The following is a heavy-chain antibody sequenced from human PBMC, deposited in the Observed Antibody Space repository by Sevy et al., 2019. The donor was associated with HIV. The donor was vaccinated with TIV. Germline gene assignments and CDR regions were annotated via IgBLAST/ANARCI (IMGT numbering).Heavy chain of an antibody. Sequence: GGSLRLPCAASGFTFSSYSMNWVRQAPGKGLEWVSSISSSSSYIYYADSVKGRFTISRDNPKNSLYLQMNSLRAEDTAVYYCARGAYIVATIIAFDIWGQGTMVTVSS. V-gene: IGHV3-21*01. CDR2: ISSSSSYI. CDR1: GFTFSSYS. D-gene: IGHD5-12*01. J-gene: IGHJ3*02. CDR3: ARGAYIVATIIAFDI.